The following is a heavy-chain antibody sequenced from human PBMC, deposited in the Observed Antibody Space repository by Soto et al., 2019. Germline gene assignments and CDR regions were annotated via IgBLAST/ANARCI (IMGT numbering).Heavy chain of an antibody. D-gene: IGHD3-10*01. V-gene: IGHV1-3*01. CDR2: ITAGDGNT. J-gene: IGHJ4*02. CDR3: ARDQGALLWFGELLASDY. CDR1: GYTFPNYA. Sequence: QVQLVQSGAEVKKPGASVKDSCKASGYTFPNYAIHWVRQAPRQRLEWMGWITAGDGNTKYSQKCQGRVTITRDTSASTAYIELRSLRSDDTAVYYCARDQGALLWFGELLASDYWGQGTLVTVSS.